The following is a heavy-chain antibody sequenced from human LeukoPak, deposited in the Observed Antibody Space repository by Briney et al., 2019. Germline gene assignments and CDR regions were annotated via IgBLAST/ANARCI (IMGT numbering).Heavy chain of an antibody. Sequence: PGGSLRLSCAASGFTFSSYEMNWVRQGPGKGLEWVSYISSSGSTIYYADSVKGRFTISRDNAKNSLYLQMNSLRAEDTAVSYCARAVPTGYSSGWSVFDYWGQGTLVTVSS. CDR1: GFTFSSYE. V-gene: IGHV3-48*03. D-gene: IGHD6-19*01. CDR2: ISSSGSTI. J-gene: IGHJ4*02. CDR3: ARAVPTGYSSGWSVFDY.